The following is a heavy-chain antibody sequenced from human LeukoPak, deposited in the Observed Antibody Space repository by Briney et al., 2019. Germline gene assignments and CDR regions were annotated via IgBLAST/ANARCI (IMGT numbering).Heavy chain of an antibody. CDR3: ARAGLDSEGQHPHDY. V-gene: IGHV3-66*02. D-gene: IGHD1-26*01. CDR2: IYSGDNT. Sequence: PGGSLRLSCAASGLTVSDNYMSWVRQAPGKGLEWVSVIYSGDNTFYADSVKGRFSISRDNSKNTLYLQMNSLRAEDTAVYYCARAGLDSEGQHPHDYWGQGTLVTVSS. J-gene: IGHJ4*02. CDR1: GLTVSDNY.